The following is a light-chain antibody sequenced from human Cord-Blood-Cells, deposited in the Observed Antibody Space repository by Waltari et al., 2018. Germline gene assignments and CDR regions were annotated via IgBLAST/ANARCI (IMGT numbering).Light chain of an antibody. J-gene: IGKJ4*01. CDR1: QSVLYSSNNKNY. V-gene: IGKV4-1*01. CDR3: QQYYSTPRA. Sequence: DIVLTQSPDSLAVSLGERATINCKSSQSVLYSSNNKNYLAWYQQKPGQPPKLLMYWAATRESGVPDRFSGSGSGTGCTSSISSLQAEDVAVYYCQQYYSTPRAFDGGTKVEIK. CDR2: WAA.